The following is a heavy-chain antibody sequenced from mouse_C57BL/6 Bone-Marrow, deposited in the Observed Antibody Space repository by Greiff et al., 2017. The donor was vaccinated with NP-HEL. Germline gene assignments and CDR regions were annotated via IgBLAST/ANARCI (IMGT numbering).Heavy chain of an antibody. CDR2: IYPGGGYT. D-gene: IGHD1-1*01. CDR3: ARSFYYGISYPFAY. CDR1: GYTFTNYW. V-gene: IGHV1-63*01. J-gene: IGHJ3*01. Sequence: QVQLQQSGAELVRPGTSVKMSCKASGYTFTNYWIGWAKQRPGHGLEWIGDIYPGGGYTNYNEKFKGKATLTADKSSSTAYMHFSRLTSEDSAIYYCARSFYYGISYPFAYWGQGTLVTVSA.